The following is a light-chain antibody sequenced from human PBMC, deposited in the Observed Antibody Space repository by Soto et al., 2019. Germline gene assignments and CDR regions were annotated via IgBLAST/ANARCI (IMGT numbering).Light chain of an antibody. CDR3: CSSAGTFCG. CDR1: HIDIGGHIS. CDR2: DVS. Sequence: SLLAQPRSVSGAPGKSVHISCTGTHIDIGGHISVSWFQQHPGKAPKLMIYDVSKRPSGVPDGFSGSKSGSTASLTISGLQAEDEADYYCCSSAGTFCGFGAGTRVTVL. J-gene: IGLJ1*01. V-gene: IGLV2-11*01.